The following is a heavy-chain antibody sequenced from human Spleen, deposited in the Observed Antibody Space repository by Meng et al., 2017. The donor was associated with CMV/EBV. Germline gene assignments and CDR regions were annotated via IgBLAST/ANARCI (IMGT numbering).Heavy chain of an antibody. CDR3: ARGHPWDYDNNPGAEFFQH. J-gene: IGHJ1*01. D-gene: IGHD3-22*01. CDR1: SDNHY. V-gene: IGHV4-30-4*08. CDR2: IYYRGST. Sequence: SDNHYWSWIRQPPGKGLEWIGYIYYRGSTHYNPSLMSRVTISVDTSKNQFSLRLNSLTAADTAVYYCARGHPWDYDNNPGAEFFQHWGRGTLVTVSS.